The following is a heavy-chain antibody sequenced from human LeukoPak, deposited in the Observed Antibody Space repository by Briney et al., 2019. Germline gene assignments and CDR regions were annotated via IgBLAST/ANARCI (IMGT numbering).Heavy chain of an antibody. CDR2: LYRDGST. CDR1: GFSVSSNY. Sequence: GGSLRLSCAVSGFSVSSNYMNWVRQAPGRGLEWVSVLYRDGSTYYANSVKGRFTISRDNSKNTLYLQMSSLRAEDTAVYYCVKDAGLFTYYFDFWGQGTLVTVSS. V-gene: IGHV3-53*01. J-gene: IGHJ4*02. CDR3: VKDAGLFTYYFDF.